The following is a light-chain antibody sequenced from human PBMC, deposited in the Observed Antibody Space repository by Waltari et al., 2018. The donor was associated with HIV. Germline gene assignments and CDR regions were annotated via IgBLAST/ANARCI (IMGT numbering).Light chain of an antibody. J-gene: IGKJ3*01. Sequence: DIQMTQSPSYLSASVGHRVTITCQASQNISNYLNWYQQQPGKAPKLLIYDASNLETGVPSRFSGSGSGTDFTFTISSLQPEDIATYYCQQYDNLLGTFGPGTKVDIK. CDR1: QNISNY. CDR2: DAS. V-gene: IGKV1-33*01. CDR3: QQYDNLLGT.